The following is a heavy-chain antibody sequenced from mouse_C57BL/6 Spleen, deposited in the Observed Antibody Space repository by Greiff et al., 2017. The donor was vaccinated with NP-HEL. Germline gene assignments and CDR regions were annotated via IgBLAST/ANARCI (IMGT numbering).Heavy chain of an antibody. CDR2: IWTGGGT. CDR1: GFSLTSYA. D-gene: IGHD1-1*01. CDR3: ARNYYGSSYCYAKDY. V-gene: IGHV2-9-1*01. Sequence: VQLQQSGPGLVAPSQSLSITCTVSGFSLTSYAISWVRQPPGKGLEWLGVIWTGGGTNYNLALKSRLSISKDNSKSQVFLKMNSLQTDDTARYYWARNYYGSSYCYAKDYWGQGTSVTVSS. J-gene: IGHJ4*01.